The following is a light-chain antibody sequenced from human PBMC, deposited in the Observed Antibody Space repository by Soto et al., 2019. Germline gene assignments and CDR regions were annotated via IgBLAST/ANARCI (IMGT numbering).Light chain of an antibody. CDR3: QQYGSSPLT. CDR2: DAS. J-gene: IGKJ2*01. Sequence: EIVLTQSPGTLSLSPGERATLSCRASQSVSSSYLAWYQHKPGQAPRLLIYDASSRATGIPDRFSGSGSGTDFTLTLSRLEPEDCAVYYCQQYGSSPLTFGQGTKLEIK. CDR1: QSVSSSY. V-gene: IGKV3-20*01.